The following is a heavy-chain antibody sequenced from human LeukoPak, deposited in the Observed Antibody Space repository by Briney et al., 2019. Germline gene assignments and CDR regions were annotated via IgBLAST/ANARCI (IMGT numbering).Heavy chain of an antibody. D-gene: IGHD3-10*01. J-gene: IGHJ4*02. Sequence: PGGSLRLSCTASGFTFSTYWITWVRQRPGKGLVWVALINGDGSTTTHADSVKGRFTISRDNAKNTAYLQMNSLRDEDTAVYFCARDYAGSPDYWGQGTLVTVSA. CDR2: INGDGSTT. CDR1: GFTFSTYW. CDR3: ARDYAGSPDY. V-gene: IGHV3-74*03.